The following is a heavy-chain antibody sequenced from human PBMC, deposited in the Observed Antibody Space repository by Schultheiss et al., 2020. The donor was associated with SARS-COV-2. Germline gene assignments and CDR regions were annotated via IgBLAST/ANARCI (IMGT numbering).Heavy chain of an antibody. CDR2: IYWDDDK. CDR1: GFSLSTSGVG. D-gene: IGHD1-26*01. V-gene: IGHV2-5*02. Sequence: SGPTLVKPTQTLTLTCTFSGFSLSTSGVGVGWIRQPPRKALEWLALIYWDDDKRYSTSLKNRLTITKDTSKNQVVLTLTNLDPMDAATYYCAPSRLPSSNSGVYYSCFVDVWGKGTPVTVSS. CDR3: APSRLPSSNSGVYYSCFVDV. J-gene: IGHJ6*03.